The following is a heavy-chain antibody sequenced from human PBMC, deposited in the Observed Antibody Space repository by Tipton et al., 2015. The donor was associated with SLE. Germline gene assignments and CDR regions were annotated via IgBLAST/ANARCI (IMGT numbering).Heavy chain of an antibody. Sequence: TLSLTCTVSGDSISNHYWSWIRQPPGKGLEWIGYIYYSGITNYNPSLKSRVTISVDTSNNQFSLKLTSVTAADTAVYYCARAMGQHGFDIWGQGTMVTVSS. CDR2: IYYSGIT. D-gene: IGHD2-2*01. J-gene: IGHJ3*02. CDR1: GDSISNHY. V-gene: IGHV4-59*11. CDR3: ARAMGQHGFDI.